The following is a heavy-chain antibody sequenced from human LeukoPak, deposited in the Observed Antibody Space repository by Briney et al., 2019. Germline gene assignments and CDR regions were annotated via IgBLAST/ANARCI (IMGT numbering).Heavy chain of an antibody. CDR3: ARDSRWGWERLAGTDY. J-gene: IGHJ4*02. V-gene: IGHV3-48*03. CDR1: GFTFSSYE. D-gene: IGHD1-26*01. Sequence: GGSLRLSCAASGFTFSSYEMNWVRQAPGKGLEWVSYISSSGSTIYYADSVKGRFTISRDNARNSLYLQMNSLRAEDTAVYYCARDSRWGWERLAGTDYWGQGTLVTVSS. CDR2: ISSSGSTI.